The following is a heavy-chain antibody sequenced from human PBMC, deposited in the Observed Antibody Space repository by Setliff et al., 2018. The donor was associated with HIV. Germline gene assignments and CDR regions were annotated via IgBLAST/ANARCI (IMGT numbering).Heavy chain of an antibody. D-gene: IGHD3-10*01. V-gene: IGHV1-69-2*01. J-gene: IGHJ5*01. CDR3: ARVSLFGPPFDP. CDR1: GYIFSEFY. CDR2: VNPEDGES. Sequence: ASVKVSCKTSGYIFSEFYIHWVQQAPGKGLEWVGRVNPEDGESIYAEKFQGRVTMTTDTSTTTAYMELRTLRFDDTAVYYCARVSLFGPPFDPWGQGTLVTVSS.